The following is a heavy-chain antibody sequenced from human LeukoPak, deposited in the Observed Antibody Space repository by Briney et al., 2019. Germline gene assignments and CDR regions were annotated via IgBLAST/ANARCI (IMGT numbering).Heavy chain of an antibody. CDR2: INHSGST. CDR1: GGSFSGYY. CDR3: ARGSVRGVILVAFDI. D-gene: IGHD3-10*02. V-gene: IGHV4-34*01. J-gene: IGHJ3*02. Sequence: SETLSLTCAVSGGSFSGYYWSWIRQPPGKGLEWIGEINHSGSTNYNPSLKSRVTISVDTSKNQFSLKLSSVTSADTGVYYCARGSVRGVILVAFDIWGQGTMVTVSS.